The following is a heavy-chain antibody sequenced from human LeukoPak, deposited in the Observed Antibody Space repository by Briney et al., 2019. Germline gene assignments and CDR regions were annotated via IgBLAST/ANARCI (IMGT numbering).Heavy chain of an antibody. J-gene: IGHJ4*02. CDR1: GGSTSGSSYY. D-gene: IGHD2-15*01. CDR2: IYYSGST. CDR3: ARLEAGYCSGGSCYSIGVADY. V-gene: IGHV4-39*01. Sequence: SETLSLTCTVSGGSTSGSSYYWGWIRQPPGKGLEWIGSIYYSGSTYYNPSLKSRVTISVDTSKNQFSLKLSSVTAADTAVYYCARLEAGYCSGGSCYSIGVADYWGQGTLVTVSS.